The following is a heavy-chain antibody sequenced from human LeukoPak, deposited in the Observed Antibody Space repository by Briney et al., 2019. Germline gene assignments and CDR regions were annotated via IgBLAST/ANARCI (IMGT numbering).Heavy chain of an antibody. CDR2: IYHSGST. V-gene: IGHV4-30-2*01. Sequence: PSQTLSLTCAVSGGSISSGGYSWSWIRQPPGKGLEWIGYIYHSGSTYYNPSLKSRVTISVDRSKNQFSLKLSSVTAADTAVYYCASSTVDHWGQGTLVTVSS. D-gene: IGHD4-17*01. CDR3: ASSTVDH. CDR1: GGSISSGGYS. J-gene: IGHJ4*02.